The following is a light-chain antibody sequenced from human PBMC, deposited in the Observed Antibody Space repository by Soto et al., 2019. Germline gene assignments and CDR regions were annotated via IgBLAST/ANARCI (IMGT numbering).Light chain of an antibody. V-gene: IGKV3-20*01. J-gene: IGKJ2*01. CDR2: AAS. Sequence: DIVLTQSPGTLSLSPGERATLSCRASRSFASSYLAWYQQRPGQAPRLLIYAASNRATGIPDRFSGSGSGTDFTLTINRLEAEDSAVYYCQQYGASPPYTFGQGTKVDIK. CDR1: RSFASSY. CDR3: QQYGASPPYT.